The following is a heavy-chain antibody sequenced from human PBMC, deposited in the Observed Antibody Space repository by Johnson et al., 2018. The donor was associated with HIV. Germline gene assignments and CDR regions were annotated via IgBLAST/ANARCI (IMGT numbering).Heavy chain of an antibody. J-gene: IGHJ3*02. V-gene: IGHV3-11*04. CDR2: ISSGGRTI. Sequence: QVHLVESGGGVVRPGGSLRLSCAASGFKFSDYHMSWISQAPGKGLEWVSYISSGGRTIYYADSVKVRFTISRDNAKNSLYLQMNSLRVEDTAVYYCARVLGDYAYHIWGQGTMVTVSS. CDR3: ARVLGDYAYHI. CDR1: GFKFSDYH. D-gene: IGHD4-17*01.